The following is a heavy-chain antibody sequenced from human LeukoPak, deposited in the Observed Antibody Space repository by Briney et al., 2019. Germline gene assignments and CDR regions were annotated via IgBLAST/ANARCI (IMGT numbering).Heavy chain of an antibody. V-gene: IGHV3-74*01. CDR2: INPAGSST. Sequence: GGSLRLSCAASGFTFSSDWMHWVRQAPGQGRVWVSRINPAGSSTNYADSVKGRFTISRENAMNTLYLHLNSLRAEDTAVYYCARGVRGSYGTDLWGQGTLVTVSS. CDR1: GFTFSSDW. D-gene: IGHD1-26*01. CDR3: ARGVRGSYGTDL. J-gene: IGHJ5*02.